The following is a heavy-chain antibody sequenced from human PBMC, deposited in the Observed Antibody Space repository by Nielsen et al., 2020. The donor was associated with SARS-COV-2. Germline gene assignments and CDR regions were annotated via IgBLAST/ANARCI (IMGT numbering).Heavy chain of an antibody. J-gene: IGHJ6*02. D-gene: IGHD3-22*01. Sequence: ASVKVSCKVSGYTLTELSMHWVRQAPGKGLEWMGGFDPEDGETIYAQKFQGRVTITADKSTSTAYMELSSLRSEDTAVYYCARSYYYDSSGYYSYYYYGMDVWGQGTTVTVSS. CDR2: FDPEDGET. CDR3: ARSYYYDSSGYYSYYYYGMDV. V-gene: IGHV1-24*01. CDR1: GYTLTELS.